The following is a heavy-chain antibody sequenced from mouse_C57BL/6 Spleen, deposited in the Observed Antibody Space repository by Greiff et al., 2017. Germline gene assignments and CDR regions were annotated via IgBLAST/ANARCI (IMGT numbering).Heavy chain of an antibody. J-gene: IGHJ2*01. CDR1: GFSLSTSGMG. CDR2: IYWDDDK. D-gene: IGHD2-4*01. Sequence: QVQLKESGPGILQSSQTLSLTCSFSGFSLSTSGMGVSWIRQPSGKGLEWLAHIYWDDDKRYNPSLKSRLTISKDTSRNQVFLKITRVDTADTATFYCARTDDSYDYDRGFDYWGQGTTLTVSS. CDR3: ARTDDSYDYDRGFDY. V-gene: IGHV8-12*01.